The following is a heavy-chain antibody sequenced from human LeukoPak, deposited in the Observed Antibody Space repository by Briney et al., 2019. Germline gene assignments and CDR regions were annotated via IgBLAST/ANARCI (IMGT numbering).Heavy chain of an antibody. V-gene: IGHV4-4*07. D-gene: IGHD6-13*01. Sequence: SETLSLTCTVSGGSISSYYWSWIRQPAGKGLEWIGRIYTSGSTNYNPSLKSRVTMSVDTSKNQFSLKLSSVTAADTAVYYCARDLPSYSSSDDAFDIWGQGTMVTVSS. CDR3: ARDLPSYSSSDDAFDI. CDR2: IYTSGST. CDR1: GGSISSYY. J-gene: IGHJ3*02.